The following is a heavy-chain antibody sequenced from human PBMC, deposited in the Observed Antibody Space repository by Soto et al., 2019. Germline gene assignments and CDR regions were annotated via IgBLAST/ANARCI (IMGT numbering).Heavy chain of an antibody. Sequence: QVQLVQSGAEVKRPGASVKVSCEASGYTFTTYDINWVRQASGQGLEWMGCVNPSSGNTVYAQKVHGRVTMTRDTSISTAYMELSSLKSDDTAIYYCARASMYIWNDHWGQGTLVTVSS. CDR1: GYTFTTYD. V-gene: IGHV1-8*01. CDR3: ARASMYIWNDH. CDR2: VNPSSGNT. J-gene: IGHJ5*02. D-gene: IGHD1-20*01.